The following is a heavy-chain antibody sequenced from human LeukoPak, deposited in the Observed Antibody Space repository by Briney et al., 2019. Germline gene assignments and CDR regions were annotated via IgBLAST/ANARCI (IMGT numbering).Heavy chain of an antibody. Sequence: PSETLSLTCTVSGGSISSYYWSWIRQPAGTGLEWIGSISHSENTFYNPSLKSRVTISVDTSKNHFSLRLTSVTAADTAIYYCAAMTTVTMYSYFFDSWGQGTLLTVSS. CDR2: ISHSENT. J-gene: IGHJ4*02. D-gene: IGHD4-17*01. V-gene: IGHV4-4*07. CDR1: GGSISSYY. CDR3: AAMTTVTMYSYFFDS.